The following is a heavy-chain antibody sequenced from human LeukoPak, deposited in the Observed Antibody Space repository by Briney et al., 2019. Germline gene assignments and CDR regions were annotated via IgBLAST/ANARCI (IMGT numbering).Heavy chain of an antibody. Sequence: GGSLRLSCAASGFTFSSYSMNWVRQAPGKGLEWVSAISGSGGSTYYADSVKGRFTISRDNSKNTLYLQMNSLRAEDTAVYYCAKDLGSTGVAVAGTGYWGQGTLVTVSS. D-gene: IGHD6-19*01. CDR1: GFTFSSYS. V-gene: IGHV3-23*01. CDR3: AKDLGSTGVAVAGTGY. J-gene: IGHJ4*02. CDR2: ISGSGGST.